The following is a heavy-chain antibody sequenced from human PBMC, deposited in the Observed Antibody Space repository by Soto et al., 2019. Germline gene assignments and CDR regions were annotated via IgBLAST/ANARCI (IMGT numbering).Heavy chain of an antibody. Sequence: GGSLRLSCAASGFTFNICAMSWVRQAPGKGLEWVSIISGSGGSMYYADSVKGRFTISRDNSKNTVYLQMNTLRAEDTAVYYCAKDWGRGGATADYYYALDVWGQGTTVTAP. J-gene: IGHJ6*02. CDR1: GFTFNICA. V-gene: IGHV3-23*01. CDR3: AKDWGRGGATADYYYALDV. CDR2: ISGSGGSM. D-gene: IGHD1-26*01.